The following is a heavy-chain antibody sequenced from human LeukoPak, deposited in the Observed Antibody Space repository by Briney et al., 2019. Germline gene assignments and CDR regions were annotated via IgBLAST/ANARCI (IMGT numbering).Heavy chain of an antibody. CDR1: GGSVSSYY. J-gene: IGHJ4*02. Sequence: SETLSLTCSVSGGSVSSYYWSWIRQSPRKGLEWIGYIHNSGRTNYNPSLKSRVTGFVDTSKNQVSLRLSSVTAADTAVYYCARHGTISSESYFDYWGQGALVPVSS. CDR3: ARHGTISSESYFDY. D-gene: IGHD1-14*01. CDR2: IHNSGRT. V-gene: IGHV4-59*08.